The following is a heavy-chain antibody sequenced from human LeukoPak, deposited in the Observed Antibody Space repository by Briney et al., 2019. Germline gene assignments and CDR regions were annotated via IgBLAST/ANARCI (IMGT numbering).Heavy chain of an antibody. CDR1: GFTVSSNY. Sequence: GGSLRLSCAASGFTVSSNYMSWVRQAPGKGLEWVSAIRGSGGSTYYADSVKGRFTISRDNSKNTLYLQMNSLRAEDTAVYYCAKAVQYSSSYDYWGQGTLVTVSS. CDR2: IRGSGGST. CDR3: AKAVQYSSSYDY. J-gene: IGHJ4*02. D-gene: IGHD6-13*01. V-gene: IGHV3-23*01.